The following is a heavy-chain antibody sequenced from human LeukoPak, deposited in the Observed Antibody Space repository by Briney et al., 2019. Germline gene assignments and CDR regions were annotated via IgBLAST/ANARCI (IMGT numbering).Heavy chain of an antibody. CDR1: GGTFSGYY. V-gene: IGHV4-34*01. Sequence: SETLSLTCAVYGGTFSGYYWSWIRQPPGKGLEWIGEINHSGSTNYNPSLKSRVTISVDTSKNQFSLKLSSVTAVDTAVYYCARKEQWLPHDAFDIWGQGTMVTVSS. J-gene: IGHJ3*02. CDR3: ARKEQWLPHDAFDI. D-gene: IGHD6-19*01. CDR2: INHSGST.